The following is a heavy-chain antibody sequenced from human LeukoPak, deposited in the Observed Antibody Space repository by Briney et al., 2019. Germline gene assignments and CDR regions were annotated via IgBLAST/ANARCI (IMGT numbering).Heavy chain of an antibody. CDR2: IYYSGST. V-gene: IGHV4-39*07. CDR1: GGSISSSSYY. J-gene: IGHJ4*02. CDR3: ARDPLDQWELIY. D-gene: IGHD1-26*01. Sequence: PSETLSLTCTVSGGSISSSSYYWGWIRQPPGKGLEWIGSIYYSGSTYFNPSLKSRVTISVDTSKNQFSLKLSSVTAADTAVYYCARDPLDQWELIYWGQGTLVTVSS.